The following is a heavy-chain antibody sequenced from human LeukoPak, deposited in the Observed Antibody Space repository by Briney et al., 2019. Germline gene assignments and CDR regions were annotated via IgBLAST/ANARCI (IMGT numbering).Heavy chain of an antibody. CDR3: ARHGYSYGYYYYYMDA. CDR1: GGSISSYY. CDR2: IYTSGST. D-gene: IGHD5-18*01. V-gene: IGHV4-4*09. Sequence: SETLSLTCTVSGGSISSYYWSWIRQPPGKGLEWIGYIYTSGSTNYNPSLKSRVTISVDTSKNQFSLKLSSVTAADTAVYYCARHGYSYGYYYYYMDAWGKGTTVTVSS. J-gene: IGHJ6*03.